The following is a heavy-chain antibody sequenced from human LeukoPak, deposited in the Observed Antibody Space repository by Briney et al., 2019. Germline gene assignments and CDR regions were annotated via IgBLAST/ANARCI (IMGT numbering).Heavy chain of an antibody. V-gene: IGHV4-31*03. CDR2: IYYSGST. CDR3: VRGPSITSRNEFDY. J-gene: IGHJ4*02. CDR1: GGSISSGGYY. Sequence: NPSQTLSLTCTVSGGSISSGGYYWSWIRQHPGKGLEWIGYIYYSGSTYYNPSLKSRVTISVDTSNNRFSLSLSSVTAADTAFYFCVRGPSITSRNEFDYWGQGTLVTVSS. D-gene: IGHD1-1*01.